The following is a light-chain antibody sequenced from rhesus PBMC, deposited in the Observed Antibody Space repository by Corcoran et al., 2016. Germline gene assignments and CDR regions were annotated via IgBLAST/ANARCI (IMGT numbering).Light chain of an antibody. CDR1: QGISSY. Sequence: DIQMTQSPSSLSASVGDTVTITCRASQGISSYFNWFQQKPGKAPKLLIYAASSLESGVPSRFSGSGSGTDFTLTISSLQAEEFAIYYCLQHNSYPWTFGQGTKVEIK. CDR2: AAS. V-gene: IGKV1-28*02. J-gene: IGKJ1*01. CDR3: LQHNSYPWT.